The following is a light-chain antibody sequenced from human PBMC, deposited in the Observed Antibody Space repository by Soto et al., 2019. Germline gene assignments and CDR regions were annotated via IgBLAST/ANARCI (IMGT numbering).Light chain of an antibody. Sequence: PGETVTLSCRASQRIGRNYLAWYQQQPGRAPRLLIYDASHRATGISARFSGSGSGTDFTLTISSLEPEDFAVYYCQQTLSFPPTFGQGTKV. CDR2: DAS. CDR3: QQTLSFPPT. V-gene: IGKV3-11*01. CDR1: QRIGRNY. J-gene: IGKJ1*01.